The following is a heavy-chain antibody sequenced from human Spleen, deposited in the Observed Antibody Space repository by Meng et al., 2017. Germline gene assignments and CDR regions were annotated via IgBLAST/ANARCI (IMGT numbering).Heavy chain of an antibody. D-gene: IGHD3-16*01. CDR1: GGSFSGYY. Sequence: SETLSLTGAVYGGSFSGYYWSGIRQPPGKGREGIGEINHSGSTNYNPSLKSRVTISLDTSKNQFSLKLSSVTAADTAVYYCARVGITFGGAPFDYWGRGTLAT. J-gene: IGHJ4*02. V-gene: IGHV4-34*01. CDR2: INHSGST. CDR3: ARVGITFGGAPFDY.